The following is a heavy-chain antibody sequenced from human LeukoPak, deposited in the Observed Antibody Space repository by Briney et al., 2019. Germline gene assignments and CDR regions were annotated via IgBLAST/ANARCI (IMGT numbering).Heavy chain of an antibody. V-gene: IGHV3-33*01. D-gene: IGHD4-17*01. CDR3: ARARTTRGFDY. CDR1: GFTFNSYG. J-gene: IGHJ4*02. CDR2: IWYDGSNK. Sequence: GRSLRLSCAASGFTFNSYGIHWVRQAPGKGLEWVAFIWYDGSNKYYADSVKGRFTISRDNSKNTLYLQMNSLRAEDTAVYYCARARTTRGFDYRGQGTLVTVSS.